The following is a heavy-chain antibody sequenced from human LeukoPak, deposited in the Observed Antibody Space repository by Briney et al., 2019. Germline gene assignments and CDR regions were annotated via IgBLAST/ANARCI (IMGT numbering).Heavy chain of an antibody. CDR2: MNPNSGNT. Sequence: GASVKVSCKASGYTFTSYDINWVRQAPGQGLEWMGWMNPNSGNTGYAQKFQGRVTIIRNTSISTAYMELSSLRSEDTAVYYCARARGTRQKDDYWGQGTLVTVSS. V-gene: IGHV1-8*03. CDR3: ARARGTRQKDDY. CDR1: GYTFTSYD. D-gene: IGHD1-1*01. J-gene: IGHJ4*02.